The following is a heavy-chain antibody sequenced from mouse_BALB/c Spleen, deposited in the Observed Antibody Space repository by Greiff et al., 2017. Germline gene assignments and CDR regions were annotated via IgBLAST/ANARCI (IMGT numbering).Heavy chain of an antibody. V-gene: IGHV2-9*02. CDR1: GFSLTSYG. J-gene: IGHJ4*01. D-gene: IGHD2-1*01. CDR2: IWAGGST. Sequence: QVQLKESGPGLVAPSQSLSITCTVSGFSLTSYGVHWVRQPPGKGLEWLGVIWAGGSTNYNSALMSRLSISKDNSKSQVFLKMNSLQTDDTAMYYCAREDGNYVNAMDYWGQGTSVTVSS. CDR3: AREDGNYVNAMDY.